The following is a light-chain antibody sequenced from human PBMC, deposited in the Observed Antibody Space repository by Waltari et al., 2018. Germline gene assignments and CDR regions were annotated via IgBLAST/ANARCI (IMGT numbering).Light chain of an antibody. V-gene: IGLV2-14*03. CDR3: CSYASTNSLI. Sequence: QSALTPPASVSGSPGPSIPLSCSGSPSDIGAFTYFSWYQQHPGKAPQVILYDVSSRPSGVSDRFSGSKSGNTASLTISGLQAADEATYHCCSYASTNSLIFGGGTTLTVL. J-gene: IGLJ2*01. CDR1: PSDIGAFTY. CDR2: DVS.